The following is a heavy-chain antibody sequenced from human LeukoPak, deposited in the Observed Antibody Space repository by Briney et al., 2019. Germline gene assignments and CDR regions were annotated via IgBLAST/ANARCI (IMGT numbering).Heavy chain of an antibody. Sequence: GGSLGLSCAASGFTFSSYAMSWVRQAPGKGLEWVSAISGSGGSTYYADSVKGRFTISRDNSKNTLYLQMNSLRAEDTAVYYCAKMPRGRWSGYYYGMDVWGQGTTVTVSS. V-gene: IGHV3-23*01. J-gene: IGHJ6*02. D-gene: IGHD4-23*01. CDR2: ISGSGGST. CDR3: AKMPRGRWSGYYYGMDV. CDR1: GFTFSSYA.